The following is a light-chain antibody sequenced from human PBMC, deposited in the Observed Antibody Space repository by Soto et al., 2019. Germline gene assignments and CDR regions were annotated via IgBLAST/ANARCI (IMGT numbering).Light chain of an antibody. Sequence: DIQMTQSPSTLSASVGDRVTITCRASQSFSSWLAWYQQKPGKAPNLLIYMTSTLGRGVPSRFSASGSGTEFTLTISNLQPDDFATYYCQYNTSDSFYSFGQGTKLEIK. CDR2: MTS. V-gene: IGKV1-5*03. CDR3: QYNTSDSFYS. J-gene: IGKJ2*03. CDR1: QSFSSW.